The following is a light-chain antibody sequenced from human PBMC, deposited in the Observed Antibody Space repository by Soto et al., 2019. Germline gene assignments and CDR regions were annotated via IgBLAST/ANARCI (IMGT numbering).Light chain of an antibody. V-gene: IGKV3-15*01. CDR1: QSISDT. J-gene: IGKJ5*01. Sequence: EIVMTQSPATLSVSPGGRATLSCRASQSISDTLAWYQQKPGQAPRLLIHGASTRAPGFPARFSGSGSGTDFTLTISSLQSEDFAIYYCQHYHNWPPITFGQGTRLEIK. CDR2: GAS. CDR3: QHYHNWPPIT.